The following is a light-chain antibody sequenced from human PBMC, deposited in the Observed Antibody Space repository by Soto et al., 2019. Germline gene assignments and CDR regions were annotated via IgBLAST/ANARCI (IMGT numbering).Light chain of an antibody. CDR1: SSDIGGYNY. V-gene: IGLV2-11*01. Sequence: QSALTQPRSVSGSPGQSVTISCTGTSSDIGGYNYVSWYQQHPGKAPKLMIYDVIKRPSGVPDRFSGSKSGNTASLTFYGLQAEDEADYYCCSYAGSYTHVFGTGTKVTVL. CDR2: DVI. CDR3: CSYAGSYTHV. J-gene: IGLJ1*01.